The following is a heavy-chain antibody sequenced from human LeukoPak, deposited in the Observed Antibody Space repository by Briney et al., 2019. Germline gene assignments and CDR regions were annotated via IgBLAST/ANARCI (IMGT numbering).Heavy chain of an antibody. CDR3: AQISVDTSRNRWADFDS. CDR2: LNYNCGNT. J-gene: IGHJ4*02. V-gene: IGHV3-23*01. Sequence: GGSLRLSCAASGFTFSTYAMTCLRQAPGKGLEGVSALNYNCGNTYYADSVKGRFTISRGNSKNMLYLQMNSLRAEDPAIYYCAQISVDTSRNRWADFDSWGQGILVTVSS. D-gene: IGHD5-18*01. CDR1: GFTFSTYA.